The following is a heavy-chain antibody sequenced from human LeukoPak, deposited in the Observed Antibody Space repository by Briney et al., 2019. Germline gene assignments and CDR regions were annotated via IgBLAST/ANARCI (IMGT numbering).Heavy chain of an antibody. D-gene: IGHD5-24*01. CDR3: ARVDGYFDY. J-gene: IGHJ4*01. V-gene: IGHV4-39*01. CDR1: GGSISSSSFY. Sequence: PSETLSLTCTVSGGSISSSSFYWGRIRQPPGKGLEWIGSIYSSGTTYYSPSLKSRVTISVDTSKNQFSLKLNSVTAADTAVYYCARVDGYFDYWGHGTLVTVSS. CDR2: IYSSGTT.